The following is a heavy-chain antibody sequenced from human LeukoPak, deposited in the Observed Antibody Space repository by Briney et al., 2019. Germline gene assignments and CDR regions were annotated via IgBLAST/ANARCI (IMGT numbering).Heavy chain of an antibody. Sequence: PSETLSLTCAVYGGSFSGYYWSWIREPPGKGLEWIGEINHSGSANYNPSLKSRVTISVDTSNNQFSLKLSSVTAADTAVYYCARVGLTSDYWGQGTLVTVSS. J-gene: IGHJ4*02. V-gene: IGHV4-34*01. CDR2: INHSGSA. D-gene: IGHD3-9*01. CDR1: GGSFSGYY. CDR3: ARVGLTSDY.